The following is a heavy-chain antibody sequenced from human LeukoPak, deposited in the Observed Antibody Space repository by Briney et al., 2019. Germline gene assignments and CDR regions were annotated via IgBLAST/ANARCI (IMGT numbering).Heavy chain of an antibody. CDR3: ARVSPLYIATTGGGLDY. CDR1: GYTFTSYY. V-gene: IGHV1-46*01. CDR2: INPSGGST. D-gene: IGHD6-13*01. J-gene: IGHJ4*02. Sequence: ASVKVSCKASGYTFTSYYMHRVRQAPGQGLEWMGIINPSGGSTSYAQKFQGRVTMTRDMSTSTVYMELSSLRSDDTAVYCCARVSPLYIATTGGGLDYWGQGTLVTVSS.